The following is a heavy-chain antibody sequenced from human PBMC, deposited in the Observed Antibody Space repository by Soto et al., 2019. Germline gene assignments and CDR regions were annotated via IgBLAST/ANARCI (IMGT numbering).Heavy chain of an antibody. D-gene: IGHD6-19*01. CDR3: ARVPKKYSSGWYFFDY. CDR1: GFTFSSYG. CDR2: IWYDGSNK. J-gene: IGHJ4*02. V-gene: IGHV3-33*01. Sequence: GGSLRLSCAASGFTFSSYGMHWVRQAPGKGLEWVAVIWYDGSNKYYADSVKGRFTISRDNSKNTLYLQMNSLRAEDTAVYYCARVPKKYSSGWYFFDYWGQGTLVTVSS.